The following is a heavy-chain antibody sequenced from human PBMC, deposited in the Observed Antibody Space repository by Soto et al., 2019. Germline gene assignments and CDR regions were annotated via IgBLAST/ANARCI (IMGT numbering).Heavy chain of an antibody. CDR1: GYTFTSYD. J-gene: IGHJ4*02. CDR3: TRGDF. V-gene: IGHV1-8*01. CDR2: MTPSSGNT. Sequence: QVQLVQSGAEAKKPGASVTVSCQASGYTFTSYDINWVRLATGQGLEWMGFMTPSSGNTGYAQKFQGRVTLTSSTSIRTAYLELSSLRSDDTAVYYCTRGDFWGQGTLVTVSS.